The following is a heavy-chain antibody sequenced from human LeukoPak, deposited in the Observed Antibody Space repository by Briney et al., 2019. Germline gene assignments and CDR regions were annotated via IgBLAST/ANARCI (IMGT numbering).Heavy chain of an antibody. D-gene: IGHD3-10*01. CDR1: GFTFRNCA. Sequence: GGSLRLSCAASGFTFRNCAMSWVRQAPGKGLEWVSGISGTGYNTYYADSVKGRFTISRDNSKNTLYLQMNSLGAEDTAVYYCAKRVSVSLFYFDNWGQRTLVTVSS. J-gene: IGHJ4*02. CDR2: ISGTGYNT. CDR3: AKRVSVSLFYFDN. V-gene: IGHV3-23*01.